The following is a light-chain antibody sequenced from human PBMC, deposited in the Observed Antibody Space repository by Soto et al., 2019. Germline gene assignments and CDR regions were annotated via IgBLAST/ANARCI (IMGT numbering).Light chain of an antibody. Sequence: EIVLTQSPGTLSLSPGERGTLSCRASQSVSSSYLAWFQQKPGQAPRLLIYGASSRATGIPDRFSGSVSGTDFTLTISRLEPEDFAVYYCQQYGNSPRLTFGGGTKVEIK. CDR1: QSVSSSY. J-gene: IGKJ4*01. CDR3: QQYGNSPRLT. CDR2: GAS. V-gene: IGKV3-20*01.